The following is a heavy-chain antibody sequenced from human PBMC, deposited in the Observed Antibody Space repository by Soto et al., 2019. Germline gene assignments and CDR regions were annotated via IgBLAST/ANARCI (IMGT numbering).Heavy chain of an antibody. D-gene: IGHD3-22*01. V-gene: IGHV4-4*02. CDR3: ARGYYDSSGYYPPFYDYYYGMDV. CDR2: IYHSGST. Sequence: SETLSLTCAVSGGSISSSNWWSWVRQPPGKGLEWIGEIYHSGSTNYNPSLKSRVTISVDKSKNQFSLKLSSVTAADTAVYYCARGYYDSSGYYPPFYDYYYGMDVWGQGTTVTVYS. J-gene: IGHJ6*02. CDR1: GGSISSSNW.